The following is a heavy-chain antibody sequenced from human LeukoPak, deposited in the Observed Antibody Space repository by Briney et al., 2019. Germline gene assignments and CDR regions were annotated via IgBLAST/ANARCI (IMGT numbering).Heavy chain of an antibody. CDR3: AKGNGTSVAGPLYYFDY. CDR1: GFTFSSYA. V-gene: IGHV3-23*01. J-gene: IGHJ4*02. Sequence: GGSLRLSCAASGFTFSSYAMSWVRQAPGKGLEWVSASSGSGGSTYYADSVKGRFTISRDNSKNTLYLQMNSLRAEDTAVYYCAKGNGTSVAGPLYYFDYWGQGTLVTVSS. CDR2: SSGSGGST. D-gene: IGHD6-19*01.